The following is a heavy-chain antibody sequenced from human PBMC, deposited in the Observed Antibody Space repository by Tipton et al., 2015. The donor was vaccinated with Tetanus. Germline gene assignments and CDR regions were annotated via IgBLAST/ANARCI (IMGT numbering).Heavy chain of an antibody. D-gene: IGHD6-19*01. CDR1: GGSFSGSY. CDR2: VHPRGST. Sequence: TLSLTCAVYGGSFSGSYWSWVRQPPGKGLEWIGEVHPRGSTDYNPSLKSRVTISLDTSKTHFYLNLSSVTAADTAVYYCARPIKQLLVPVDSWGQGTLVTVSS. CDR3: ARPIKQLLVPVDS. J-gene: IGHJ4*02. V-gene: IGHV4-34*01.